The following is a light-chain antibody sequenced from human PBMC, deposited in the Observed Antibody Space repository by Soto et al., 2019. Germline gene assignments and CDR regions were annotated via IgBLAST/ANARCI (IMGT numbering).Light chain of an antibody. CDR2: WAS. CDR3: QQYYSTPFT. V-gene: IGKV4-1*01. CDR1: QSVLYSSNNKNY. J-gene: IGKJ3*01. Sequence: DIVMTQSPDSLAVSLGERATINCKSSQSVLYSSNNKNYLAWYQRKPGQPPKLLIYWASTRESGVPDRFSGSGSETDFTLTISSLQAEDVAVYYCQQYYSTPFTFGPGTKVDIK.